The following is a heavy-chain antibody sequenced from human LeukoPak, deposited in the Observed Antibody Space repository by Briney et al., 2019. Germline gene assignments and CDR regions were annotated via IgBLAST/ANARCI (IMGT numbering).Heavy chain of an antibody. D-gene: IGHD3-10*02. J-gene: IGHJ6*03. CDR3: ARGFVRTTVYMDV. CDR1: GYTFTSYY. V-gene: IGHV1-8*02. Sequence: GASVKVSCKASGYTFTSYYMYWVRQATGQGLEWMGWMNPNSGNTGYAQKFQGRVTMTRNTSINTAYMELSTLRSEDTAVYYCARGFVRTTVYMDVWGKGTTVTISS. CDR2: MNPNSGNT.